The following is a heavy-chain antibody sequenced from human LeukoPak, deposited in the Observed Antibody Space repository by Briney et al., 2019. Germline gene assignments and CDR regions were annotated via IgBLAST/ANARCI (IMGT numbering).Heavy chain of an antibody. Sequence: EPGGSLRLSCVASGFAVGSNYMSWVRQAPGKGLEWVSLIYSGGAIRYADSVKGRFTISRDNSKNTLYLQMNSLRAEDTAVYYCARDSVRANDAFDIWGQGTMVTVSS. CDR2: IYSGGAI. CDR1: GFAVGSNY. V-gene: IGHV3-53*01. D-gene: IGHD4/OR15-4a*01. CDR3: ARDSVRANDAFDI. J-gene: IGHJ3*02.